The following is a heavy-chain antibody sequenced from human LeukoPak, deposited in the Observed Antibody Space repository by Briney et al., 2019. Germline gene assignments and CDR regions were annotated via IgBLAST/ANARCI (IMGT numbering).Heavy chain of an antibody. CDR3: ARDLGYCSSTSCYSVVY. V-gene: IGHV1-2*02. Sequence: ASVKVSCEASGYTFTGYYMHWVRQAPGQGLEWMGWINPNSGGTNYAQKFQGRVTMTRDTSISTAYMELSRLRSDDTAVYYCARDLGYCSSTSCYSVVYWGQGTLVTVSS. J-gene: IGHJ4*02. D-gene: IGHD2-2*02. CDR2: INPNSGGT. CDR1: GYTFTGYY.